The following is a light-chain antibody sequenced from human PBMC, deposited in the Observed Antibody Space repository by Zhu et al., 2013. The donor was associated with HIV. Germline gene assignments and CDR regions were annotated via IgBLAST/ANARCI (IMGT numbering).Light chain of an antibody. CDR3: LQYNTFPFT. Sequence: DIQMTQSPSSLSASVGDRVTITCRASQSISSWLAWYQQKPGKAPKVLIYKASSLESGVPSRFSGSGYGTEFTLTISSLQPEDFATYYCLQYNTFPFTFGQGTKLEIK. J-gene: IGKJ2*01. CDR1: QSISSW. CDR2: KAS. V-gene: IGKV1-5*03.